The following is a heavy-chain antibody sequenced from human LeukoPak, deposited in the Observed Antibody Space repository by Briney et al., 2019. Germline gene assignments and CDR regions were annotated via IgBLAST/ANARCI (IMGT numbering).Heavy chain of an antibody. J-gene: IGHJ4*02. Sequence: TGRSLRLSCAASGLTFSNYGMSWVSQTPTKGLEWVSGISDSGGNTYYADSVKGRFTIPRDNSENTVYLQMSSLRAEDTAVYYCAKGAAATGDFWGQGTLVTVSS. CDR2: ISDSGGNT. V-gene: IGHV3-23*01. D-gene: IGHD6-13*01. CDR3: AKGAAATGDF. CDR1: GLTFSNYG.